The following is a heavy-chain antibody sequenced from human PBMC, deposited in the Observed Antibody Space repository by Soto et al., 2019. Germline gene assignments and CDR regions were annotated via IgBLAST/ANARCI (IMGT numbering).Heavy chain of an antibody. D-gene: IGHD2-2*01. Sequence: QVQLQESGPGLVKPSQTLSLTCTVSGGSISSGGYYWSWIRLHPGKGLEWIGYIYYSGSTYYNPSLKSRVTISVDTSKNQFSLKLSSVTAADTAVYYCASGSPGDIVVVQPRWFDPWGQGTLVTVSS. V-gene: IGHV4-31*03. J-gene: IGHJ5*02. CDR3: ASGSPGDIVVVQPRWFDP. CDR1: GGSISSGGYY. CDR2: IYYSGST.